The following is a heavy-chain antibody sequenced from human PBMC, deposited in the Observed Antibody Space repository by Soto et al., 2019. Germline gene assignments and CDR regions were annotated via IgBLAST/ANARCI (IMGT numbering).Heavy chain of an antibody. V-gene: IGHV4-59*01. CDR1: GGSISSYY. J-gene: IGHJ3*02. CDR3: ARPYSGSYWAAVDI. D-gene: IGHD1-26*01. CDR2: LHYSGSA. Sequence: SETLSLTCTVSGGSISSYYWSWIRQPPGKGLEWIGYLHYSGSANYSPSLRSRVTISVDTSGIQFSLRLSSVTAADTAVYFCARPYSGSYWAAVDIWGQGTMVTVSS.